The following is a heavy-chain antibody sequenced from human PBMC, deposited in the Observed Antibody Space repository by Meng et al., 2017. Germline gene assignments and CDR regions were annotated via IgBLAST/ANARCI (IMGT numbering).Heavy chain of an antibody. CDR3: TMYIRGHI. D-gene: IGHD1-1*01. Sequence: GESLKISCAVSGVSFSDFDIHWVRQASGKGLEWVGRIGGRRKNYAAAYAAPVRGRFTISRDDSRSTAYLQMDSLKTDDSAVYYCTMYIRGHIWGQGTMVTVSS. J-gene: IGHJ3*02. V-gene: IGHV3-73*01. CDR1: GVSFSDFD. CDR2: IGGRRKNYAA.